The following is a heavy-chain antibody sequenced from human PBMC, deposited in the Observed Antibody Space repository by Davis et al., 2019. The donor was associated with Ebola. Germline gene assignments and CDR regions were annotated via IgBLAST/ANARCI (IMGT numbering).Heavy chain of an antibody. CDR3: ARDIVVVVDNSYYYYGMDV. D-gene: IGHD2-15*01. Sequence: GESLKISCEASGFTFSTYNMHWVRQAPGKGPEWAAVIWHDGSNRYYADSVRGRFTISRDNSKNTLYLQMNSLRAEDTAVYYCARDIVVVVDNSYYYYGMDVWGLGTTVTVSS. CDR2: IWHDGSNR. V-gene: IGHV3-33*01. CDR1: GFTFSTYN. J-gene: IGHJ6*02.